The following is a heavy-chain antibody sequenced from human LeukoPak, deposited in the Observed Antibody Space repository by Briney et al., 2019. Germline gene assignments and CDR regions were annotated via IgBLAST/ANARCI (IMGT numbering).Heavy chain of an antibody. V-gene: IGHV4-34*01. J-gene: IGHJ4*02. CDR1: GGSFSGYY. CDR3: VTGNSWYIRY. CDR2: INHSGST. Sequence: SETLSLTCAVYGGSFSGYYWSWIGQPPGKGLGWNEEINHSGSTNYNPSLRSRVTISVDTSKNQFSLKLSSVTAADTAVYYCVTGNSWYIRYWGQGTLVTVSS. D-gene: IGHD6-13*01.